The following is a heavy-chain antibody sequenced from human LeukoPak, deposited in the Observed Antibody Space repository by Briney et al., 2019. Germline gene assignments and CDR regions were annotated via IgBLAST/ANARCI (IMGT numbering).Heavy chain of an antibody. CDR3: ARVPADY. J-gene: IGHJ4*02. D-gene: IGHD2-2*01. CDR2: ISTSTSYT. CDR1: GFTFSSYS. Sequence: GGSLRLSCAASGFTFSSYSMNWVRQAPGKGLEWVSSISTSTSYTYYADSVKGRFTISRDNAKNSLYLQMNSLRAEDTAVYYCARVPADYWGQGTLVTVSS. V-gene: IGHV3-21*01.